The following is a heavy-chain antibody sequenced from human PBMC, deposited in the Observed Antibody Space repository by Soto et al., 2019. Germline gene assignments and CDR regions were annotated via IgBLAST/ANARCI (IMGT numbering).Heavy chain of an antibody. CDR2: IRSKTYGGTT. CDR3: ANFDWPRNALDIWA. Sequence: GGSLRLSCTTSGFNFGACAMSWFRQAPGKGMEWVSFIRSKTYGGTTEYAASVKGRFTMSRDDSKSIAYLQMDGLKNEDTAVYYCANFDWPRNALDIWAWGQGTMVSVSS. CDR1: GFNFGACA. V-gene: IGHV3-49*03. D-gene: IGHD3-9*01. J-gene: IGHJ3*01.